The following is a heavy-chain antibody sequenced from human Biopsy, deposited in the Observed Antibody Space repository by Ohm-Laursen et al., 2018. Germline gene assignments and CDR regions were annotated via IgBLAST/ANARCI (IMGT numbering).Heavy chain of an antibody. CDR1: GYSFTKYY. V-gene: IGHV1-46*01. Sequence: VSSVKVSCKASGYSFTKYYINWVRQAPGQGLEWVGIISPTGGTASYAEKFQGRVTLTRDTSTGTVYLELNSLISEDTALYYCARDETGSSVFGPYYYGMDVWGQGTTVTVSS. J-gene: IGHJ6*02. D-gene: IGHD3-9*01. CDR2: ISPTGGTA. CDR3: ARDETGSSVFGPYYYGMDV.